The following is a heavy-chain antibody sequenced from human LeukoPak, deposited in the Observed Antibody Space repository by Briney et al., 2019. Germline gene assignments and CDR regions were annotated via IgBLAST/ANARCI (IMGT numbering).Heavy chain of an antibody. J-gene: IGHJ5*02. CDR3: ARGITWTQLFMGFDP. D-gene: IGHD5-18*01. CDR1: GFTFSSYS. Sequence: GGSLRLSCAASGFTFSSYSMNWVRQAPGKGLEWVSAISGSGGSTYYADSVKGRFTISRDNSKNTLYLQMNSLRAEDTAVYYCARGITWTQLFMGFDPWGQGTLVTVSS. V-gene: IGHV3-23*01. CDR2: ISGSGGST.